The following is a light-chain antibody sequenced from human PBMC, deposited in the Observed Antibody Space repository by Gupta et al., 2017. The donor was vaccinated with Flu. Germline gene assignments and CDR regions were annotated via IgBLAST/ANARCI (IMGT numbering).Light chain of an antibody. CDR3: QAWDSGTCG. CDR2: QDI. J-gene: IGLJ2*01. CDR1: ELGDIY. V-gene: IGLV3-1*01. Sequence: SFELTQPPSVSVSPGQTATLTCSGTGNELGDIYVSWYQQKPGQSPVLVNYQDIQGPSGIPERFSGSNSGDTATLSISETQAMDEADYYCQAWDSGTCGFGGGTKLTVL.